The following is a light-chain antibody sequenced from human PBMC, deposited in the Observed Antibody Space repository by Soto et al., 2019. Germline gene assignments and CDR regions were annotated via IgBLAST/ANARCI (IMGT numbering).Light chain of an antibody. CDR3: HQSHSTPET. CDR1: QSINSY. V-gene: IGKV1-39*01. CDR2: AAS. J-gene: IGKJ3*01. Sequence: DIQMTQSPSSLPASIGDRVTITCRASQSINSYLNWYQQKTGKAPNLLIYAASNLRSGLPARFSGSGSGTDLTLTISCMIPEDFATYDCHQSHSTPETFGHGTKVD.